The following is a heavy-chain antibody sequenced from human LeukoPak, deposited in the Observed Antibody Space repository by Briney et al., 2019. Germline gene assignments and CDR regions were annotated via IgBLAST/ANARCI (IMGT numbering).Heavy chain of an antibody. CDR3: ARGGVVDTAMVAH. V-gene: IGHV1-2*04. CDR1: GYTFTGYY. D-gene: IGHD5-18*01. Sequence: ASVKVSCKASGYTFTGYYMHWVRQAPGQGLEWMGWINPNSGGTNYAQKFQGWVAMTRDTSISTAHMELSRLRSDDTAVYYCARGGVVDTAMVAHWGQGTLVTVSS. CDR2: INPNSGGT. J-gene: IGHJ4*02.